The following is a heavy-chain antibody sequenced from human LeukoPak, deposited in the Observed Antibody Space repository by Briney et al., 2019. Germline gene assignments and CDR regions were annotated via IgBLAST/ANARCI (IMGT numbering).Heavy chain of an antibody. CDR1: GFTVSNNY. CDR2: IYSGGST. CDR3: AGYSSFDC. Sequence: PGGSLRLPCAASGFTVSNNYMSWVRQAPGKGLEWVSLIYSGGSTKYADSVKGRFTISRDNSRNTLYLEMNSLRAEDTAVYYCAGYSSFDCWGQGTLVTVSS. D-gene: IGHD3-22*01. V-gene: IGHV3-53*01. J-gene: IGHJ4*02.